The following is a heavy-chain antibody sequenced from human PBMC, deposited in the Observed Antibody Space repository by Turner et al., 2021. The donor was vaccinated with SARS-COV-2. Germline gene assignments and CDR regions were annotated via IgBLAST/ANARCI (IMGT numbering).Heavy chain of an antibody. D-gene: IGHD3-22*01. CDR3: ARGYGYYDSSGYYYLDY. CDR1: GYTFTSYG. Sequence: QVQLVQSGAEVKKAGASRKVSCKASGYTFTSYGSSWVRQAPGQGLEWMGCISAYNGNTNDAQKLQGRVTMTTDTSTSTAYMELRSLRSDDTAVYYCARGYGYYDSSGYYYLDYWGQGTLVTVSS. CDR2: ISAYNGNT. V-gene: IGHV1-18*01. J-gene: IGHJ4*02.